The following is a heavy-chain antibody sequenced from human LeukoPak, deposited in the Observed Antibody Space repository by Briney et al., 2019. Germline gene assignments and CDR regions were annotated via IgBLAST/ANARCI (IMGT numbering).Heavy chain of an antibody. D-gene: IGHD6-6*01. CDR3: ARAKLIAARRVHTGNWFDP. J-gene: IGHJ5*02. V-gene: IGHV1-8*01. CDR1: GYTFTSYD. Sequence: GASVRVSCKASGYTFTSYDINWVRQAAGQGLEWMGWMNPKRGNTVYAQKFQGRVTITRNTSISTAYMELSSLRSEDTAVYYCARAKLIAARRVHTGNWFDPWGQGTLVTVSS. CDR2: MNPKRGNT.